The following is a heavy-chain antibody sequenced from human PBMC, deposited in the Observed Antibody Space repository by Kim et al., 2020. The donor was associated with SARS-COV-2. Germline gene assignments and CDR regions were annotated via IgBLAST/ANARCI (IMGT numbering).Heavy chain of an antibody. J-gene: IGHJ4*02. CDR1: GVSVTTYW. Sequence: GGSLRLSCTASGVSVTTYWMHWVRQVPGKGLQWVSRLTNGGTSTSYADFVKGRFAISRDNPKNTLYLRMTSLRAEDTAVYFCACGGGTGSLLDYWGQGTLVTVSS. CDR2: LTNGGTST. D-gene: IGHD2-21*01. CDR3: ACGGGTGSLLDY. V-gene: IGHV3-74*01.